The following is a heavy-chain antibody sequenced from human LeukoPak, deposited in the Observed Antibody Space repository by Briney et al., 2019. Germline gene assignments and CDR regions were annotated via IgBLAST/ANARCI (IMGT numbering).Heavy chain of an antibody. CDR3: ARGRSMDV. CDR1: GFTFSGNG. V-gene: IGHV3-7*01. CDR2: IKQDGSEK. Sequence: GGSLRLSCAASGFTFSGNGMRWVRQAPGKGLEWVANIKQDGSEKYYVDSVKGRFTISRDNAKNSVYVQMNSLRAEDTAVYYCARGRSMDVWGQGTTVTVSS. J-gene: IGHJ6*02.